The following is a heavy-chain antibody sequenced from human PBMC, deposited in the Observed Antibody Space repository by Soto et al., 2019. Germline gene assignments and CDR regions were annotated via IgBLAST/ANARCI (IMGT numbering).Heavy chain of an antibody. CDR1: GGTFSSYA. Sequence: QVQLVQSGAEVKKPRSSVKVSCKASGGTFSSYAISWVRQAPGQGLEWMGGIIPIFGTANYAQKFQGRVTITVDESTTTAYMELSSLRSEDTAVYYCARPTRFYYDSSGQSAWFDPWGQGTLVTVSS. V-gene: IGHV1-69*12. J-gene: IGHJ5*02. CDR3: ARPTRFYYDSSGQSAWFDP. CDR2: IIPIFGTA. D-gene: IGHD3-22*01.